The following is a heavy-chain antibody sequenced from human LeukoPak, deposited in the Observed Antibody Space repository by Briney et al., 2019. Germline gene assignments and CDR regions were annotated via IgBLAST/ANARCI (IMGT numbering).Heavy chain of an antibody. Sequence: NTGGSLEISCKGSGYIFTSYWIGWGRQLPGKGLEGMGIIYPGDSDTRYSPSFQGQVTISDKKSISTAYLQWSSLKASDTAMYYCARFSGDHDYWGQGTLVTVSS. D-gene: IGHD1-26*01. V-gene: IGHV5-51*01. CDR2: IYPGDSDT. J-gene: IGHJ4*02. CDR3: ARFSGDHDY. CDR1: GYIFTSYW.